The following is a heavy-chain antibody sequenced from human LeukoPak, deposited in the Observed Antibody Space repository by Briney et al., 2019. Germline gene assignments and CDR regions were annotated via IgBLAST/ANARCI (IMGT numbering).Heavy chain of an antibody. D-gene: IGHD6-6*01. J-gene: IGHJ4*02. Sequence: SGGSLRLSCAASGLTVSSNYMSWVRQAPGKGLEWVSVIYSGGSTYYADSVKGRFTISRDNSKNTLYLQMNSLRAEDTAEYYCARERVENQQLVGGNYWGQGTLVTVSS. V-gene: IGHV3-66*01. CDR1: GLTVSSNY. CDR2: IYSGGST. CDR3: ARERVENQQLVGGNY.